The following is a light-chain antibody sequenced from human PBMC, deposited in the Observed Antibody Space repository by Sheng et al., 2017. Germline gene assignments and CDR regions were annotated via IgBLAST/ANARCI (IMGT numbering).Light chain of an antibody. CDR1: QGISRY. Sequence: IHLTQSPSSLSASVGDRVTITCRASQGISRYLAWYQQTPGKAPKLLIYEASTLQSGVPSRFSGSGFGTDFTLTISSLQPEDFATYYCQQLNSYPLTFGGGTKVEIK. CDR2: EAS. J-gene: IGKJ4*01. CDR3: QQLNSYPLT. V-gene: IGKV1-9*01.